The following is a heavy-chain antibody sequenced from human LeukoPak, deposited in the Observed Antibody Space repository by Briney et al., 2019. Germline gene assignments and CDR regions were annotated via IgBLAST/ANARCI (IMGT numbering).Heavy chain of an antibody. CDR1: GFTVNNNY. D-gene: IGHD5-18*01. Sequence: PGGSLRLSCAASGFTVNNNYMTWVRQAPGKGLEWVSVIYSGGTTYYADSVKGRFTISRDNAKNSLYLQMNSLRAEDTAVYYCARDYSYGFLNWGQGTLVTVSS. J-gene: IGHJ4*02. CDR3: ARDYSYGFLN. V-gene: IGHV3-53*01. CDR2: IYSGGTT.